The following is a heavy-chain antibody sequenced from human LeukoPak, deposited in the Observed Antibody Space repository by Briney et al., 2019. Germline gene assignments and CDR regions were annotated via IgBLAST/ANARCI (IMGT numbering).Heavy chain of an antibody. CDR2: IKSKTDGGTT. D-gene: IGHD3-22*01. Sequence: GGSLRLSCAASGLTFSNAWMSWVRQAPGKGLEWVGRIKSKTDGGTTDYAAPVKGRFTISRDDSKNTLYLQMNSLKTEDTAVYYCTTELSYDSSGYLNWGQGTLVTVSS. V-gene: IGHV3-15*01. CDR3: TTELSYDSSGYLN. CDR1: GLTFSNAW. J-gene: IGHJ4*02.